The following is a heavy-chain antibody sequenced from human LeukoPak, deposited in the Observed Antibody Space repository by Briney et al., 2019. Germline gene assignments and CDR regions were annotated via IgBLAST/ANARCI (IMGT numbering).Heavy chain of an antibody. CDR2: INPNSGGA. J-gene: IGHJ4*02. D-gene: IGHD3-9*01. CDR3: ARDHGYYDILTGYYPTYYFDY. CDR1: VYTFTGYY. V-gene: IGHV1-2*02. Sequence: ASVKVSCKAPVYTFTGYYMHWVRQAPGQGLEWMGWINPNSGGANYAQKFQGRVTMTRDTSISTAYMELSRLRSDDTAVYYCARDHGYYDILTGYYPTYYFDYWGQGTLVTVSS.